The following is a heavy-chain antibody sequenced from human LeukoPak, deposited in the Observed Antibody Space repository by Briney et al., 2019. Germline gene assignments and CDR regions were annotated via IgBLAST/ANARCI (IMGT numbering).Heavy chain of an antibody. CDR3: AREAMYSYGNNFDY. J-gene: IGHJ4*02. CDR2: IYYSGST. V-gene: IGHV4-61*01. D-gene: IGHD5-18*01. CDR1: GGSVSSGSYY. Sequence: SETLSLTCTVSGGSVSSGSYYWSWIRQPPGKGLEWIGYIYYSGSTNYNPSLKSRVIISVDTSKNQFSLKLSSVTAADTAVYHCAREAMYSYGNNFDYWGQGTLVTVSS.